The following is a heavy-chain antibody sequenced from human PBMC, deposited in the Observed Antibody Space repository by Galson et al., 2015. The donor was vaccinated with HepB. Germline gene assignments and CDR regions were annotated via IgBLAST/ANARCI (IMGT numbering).Heavy chain of an antibody. D-gene: IGHD2-2*01. CDR1: GGTFSSYA. Sequence: SVKVSCKASGGTFSSYAISWVRQAPGQGLEWMGGIIPIFGAANYAQKFLGRVTITADKSTSTAYMELSSLRSEDTAVYYCANRYCSSTSCLVRGYYYYGMDVWGQGTTVTVSS. CDR3: ANRYCSSTSCLVRGYYYYGMDV. V-gene: IGHV1-69*06. CDR2: IIPIFGAA. J-gene: IGHJ6*02.